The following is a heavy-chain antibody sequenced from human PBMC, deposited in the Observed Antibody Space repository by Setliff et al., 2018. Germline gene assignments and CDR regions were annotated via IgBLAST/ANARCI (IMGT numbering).Heavy chain of an antibody. CDR3: ARRTGFAVAGFDH. Sequence: PGESLKISCQASGYSFGRHWIGWVRQKPGKGLEWMGIIYPDDSNIRYSPSFQGQVSISADKSINTAYLQWSSLKASDTAIYFCARRTGFAVAGFDHWGQGTLVTVSS. V-gene: IGHV5-51*01. CDR1: GYSFGRHW. CDR2: IYPDDSNI. J-gene: IGHJ4*02. D-gene: IGHD6-19*01.